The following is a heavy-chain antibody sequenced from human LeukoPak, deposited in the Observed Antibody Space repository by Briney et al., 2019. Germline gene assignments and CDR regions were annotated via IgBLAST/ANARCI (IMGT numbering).Heavy chain of an antibody. D-gene: IGHD4-17*01. Sequence: SETLSLTCTVSGGSISSYYWSWIRQPPGKGLEWIGYIYYSGSTNYNPSLKSRVTISVDTSKNQFSLKLSSVTAADTAVYYCARDRDGDDLPNWYFDLGGRGTLVTVSS. V-gene: IGHV4-59*01. J-gene: IGHJ2*01. CDR1: GGSISSYY. CDR2: IYYSGST. CDR3: ARDRDGDDLPNWYFDL.